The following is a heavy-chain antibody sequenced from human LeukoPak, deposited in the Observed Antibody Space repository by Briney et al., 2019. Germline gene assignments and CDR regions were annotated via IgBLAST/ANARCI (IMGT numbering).Heavy chain of an antibody. D-gene: IGHD3-10*01. CDR1: GFTVSSNY. Sequence: GGSLRLSCAASGFTVSSNYMSWVRQAPGKGLEWVSVIYSGGSTYYADSVKGRFTISRDNSKNTLYLQMNSLRAEDTAVYYCARAPNYYGSGSYRIWGQGTLVTVSP. V-gene: IGHV3-66*01. J-gene: IGHJ4*02. CDR2: IYSGGST. CDR3: ARAPNYYGSGSYRI.